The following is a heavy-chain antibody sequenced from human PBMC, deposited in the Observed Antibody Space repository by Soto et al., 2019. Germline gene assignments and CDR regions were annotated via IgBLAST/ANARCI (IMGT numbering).Heavy chain of an antibody. Sequence: ASVKVYCKASVYTFTSYAMHWVSKAPGQRLEWMGWINAGNGNTKYSQKFQGRVTITRDTSASTAYMELSSLRSDDTAVYYCARDPRYFDCLDYWGQGTLVTVSS. D-gene: IGHD3-9*01. J-gene: IGHJ4*02. V-gene: IGHV1-3*01. CDR2: INAGNGNT. CDR1: VYTFTSYA. CDR3: ARDPRYFDCLDY.